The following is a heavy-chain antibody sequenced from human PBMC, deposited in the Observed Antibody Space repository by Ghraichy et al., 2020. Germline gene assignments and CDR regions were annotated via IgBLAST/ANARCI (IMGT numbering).Heavy chain of an antibody. V-gene: IGHV4-4*07. CDR2: IYTSGST. CDR3: ARFDSSGYYFDY. D-gene: IGHD3-22*01. J-gene: IGHJ4*02. Sequence: SETLSLTCTVSGGSSSIYYWSWIRQPAGKGLEWIGRIYTSGSTNYNPSLKSRVTMSVDTSKNQFSLKLSSVTAADTAVYYCARFDSSGYYFDYWGQGTLVTVSS. CDR1: GGSSSIYY.